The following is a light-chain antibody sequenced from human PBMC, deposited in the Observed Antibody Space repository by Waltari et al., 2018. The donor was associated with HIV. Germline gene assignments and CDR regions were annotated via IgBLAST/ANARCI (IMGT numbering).Light chain of an antibody. Sequence: QAVVTQEPSVTVSPGGTVILNCPSATFPVNLGHYANCFQQRPGQAPRPLIYSSIRRHSLTPERFSASLVDDRAALILSPVWPEDEAVYYCMLFFRSSYLFGGGTKLTVL. CDR3: MLFFRSSYL. CDR2: SSI. V-gene: IGLV7-43*01. J-gene: IGLJ2*01. CDR1: TFPVNLGHY.